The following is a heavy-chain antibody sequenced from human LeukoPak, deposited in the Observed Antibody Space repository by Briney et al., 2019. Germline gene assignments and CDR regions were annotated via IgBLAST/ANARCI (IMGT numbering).Heavy chain of an antibody. J-gene: IGHJ4*03. CDR1: GFTFSSYG. CDR3: GKRDGRPWPGGQCFEN. Sequence: GGSLRLSCAASGFTFSSYGMHWVRQAPGKGLEWVAVISYDGSNKYYADSVKGRFTISRDNSKNTLYLQMNSLRAEDTAVYYCGKRDGRPWPGGQCFENWGQG. V-gene: IGHV3-30*18. CDR2: ISYDGSNK. D-gene: IGHD5-12*01.